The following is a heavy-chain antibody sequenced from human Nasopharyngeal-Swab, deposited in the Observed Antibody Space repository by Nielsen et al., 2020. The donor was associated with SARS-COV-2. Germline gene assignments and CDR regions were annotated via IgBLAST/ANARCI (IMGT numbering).Heavy chain of an antibody. V-gene: IGHV4-31*03. J-gene: IGHJ4*02. D-gene: IGHD6-13*01. Sequence: SETLSLTCTVSGGSISSGGYYWSWIRQHPGKGLEWIGYIYYSGSTYYNPSLKSRVTISVDTSKNQFSLKLSSVTAADTAVYYCARAVFLTRKVAAAGTLGDYWGQGTLVTVSS. CDR2: IYYSGST. CDR1: GGSISSGGYY. CDR3: ARAVFLTRKVAAAGTLGDY.